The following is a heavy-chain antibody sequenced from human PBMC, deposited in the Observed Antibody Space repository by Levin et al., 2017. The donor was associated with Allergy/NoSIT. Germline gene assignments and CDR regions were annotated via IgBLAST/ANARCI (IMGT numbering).Heavy chain of an antibody. Sequence: GESLKISCAASGFTVSSNYMSWVRQAPGKGLEWVSVIYSGGSTYYADSVKGRFTISRDNSKNTLYLQMNSLRAEDTAVYYCARDRVGATFYYYYYGMDVWGQGTTVTVSS. D-gene: IGHD1-26*01. CDR3: ARDRVGATFYYYYYGMDV. CDR1: GFTVSSNY. V-gene: IGHV3-66*01. J-gene: IGHJ6*02. CDR2: IYSGGST.